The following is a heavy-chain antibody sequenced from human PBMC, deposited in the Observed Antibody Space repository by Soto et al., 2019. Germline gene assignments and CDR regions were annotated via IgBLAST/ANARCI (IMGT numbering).Heavy chain of an antibody. CDR2: IYTSGST. D-gene: IGHD3-3*01. V-gene: IGHV4-4*07. Sequence: SETLSLTCSFPSGSLSSYYWSWIRQPAGKGLEWIGRIYTSGSTDYNPPLKSRVTMSVDTSRDQVSLRLSSVTRADPAVYYCARDQYDFRSGSYYYAMEVWGQGTKVKVSS. CDR3: ARDQYDFRSGSYYYAMEV. CDR1: SGSLSSYY. J-gene: IGHJ6*02.